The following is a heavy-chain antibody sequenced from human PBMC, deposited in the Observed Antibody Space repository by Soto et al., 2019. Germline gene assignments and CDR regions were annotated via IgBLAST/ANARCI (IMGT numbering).Heavy chain of an antibody. Sequence: EVQLVESGGGLVQPGGSLKLSCAASGFTFSGSAMHWVRQASGKGLEWVGRIRSKANSYATAYAASVKGRFTISRDDSKHTAYLQMISMKTEDTAVYYCTSGDFLYRMDVWGQGTTVTVSS. CDR3: TSGDFLYRMDV. CDR2: IRSKANSYAT. J-gene: IGHJ6*02. CDR1: GFTFSGSA. D-gene: IGHD3-3*01. V-gene: IGHV3-73*02.